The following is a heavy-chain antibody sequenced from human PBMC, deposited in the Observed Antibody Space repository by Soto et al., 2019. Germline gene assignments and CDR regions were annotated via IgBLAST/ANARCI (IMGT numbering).Heavy chain of an antibody. CDR2: INAGNGNT. CDR1: GGTFSSYA. Sequence: ASVKVSCKASGGTFSSYAISWVRQAPGQGLEWMGWINAGNGNTKYSQKFQGRVTITRDTSASTAYMELSSLRSEDTAVYYCARDYCSSTSCYWFDPWGQGTLVTVSS. D-gene: IGHD2-2*01. V-gene: IGHV1-3*01. CDR3: ARDYCSSTSCYWFDP. J-gene: IGHJ5*02.